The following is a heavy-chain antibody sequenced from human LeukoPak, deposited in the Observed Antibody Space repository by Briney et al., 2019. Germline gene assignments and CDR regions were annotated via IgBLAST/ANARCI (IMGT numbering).Heavy chain of an antibody. V-gene: IGHV4-59*01. D-gene: IGHD6-13*01. CDR2: IYYSGST. CDR1: GGSFSGYY. Sequence: SETLSLTCAVYGGSFSGYYWSWIRQPPGKGLEWIGYIYYSGSTNYNPSLKSRVTISVDTSKNQFSLKLSSVTAADTAVYYCARGNYLWYSSSWYGDPFDYWGQGTLVTVSS. J-gene: IGHJ4*02. CDR3: ARGNYLWYSSSWYGDPFDY.